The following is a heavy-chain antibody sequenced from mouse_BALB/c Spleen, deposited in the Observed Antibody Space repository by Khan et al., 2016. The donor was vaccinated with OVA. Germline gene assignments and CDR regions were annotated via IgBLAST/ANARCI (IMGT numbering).Heavy chain of an antibody. Sequence: EVELVESGGGLVQPGGSRKLSCAASGFTFSDYGMAWVRQAPGKGPEWVAFISDLAYTIYYADTVTGRFTISREKAKNTLYLDMSSLRSEDTAIYYCARGGGTAPFAYWGLGTLVTVSA. CDR2: ISDLAYTI. V-gene: IGHV5-15*02. D-gene: IGHD1-2*01. J-gene: IGHJ3*01. CDR3: ARGGGTAPFAY. CDR1: GFTFSDYG.